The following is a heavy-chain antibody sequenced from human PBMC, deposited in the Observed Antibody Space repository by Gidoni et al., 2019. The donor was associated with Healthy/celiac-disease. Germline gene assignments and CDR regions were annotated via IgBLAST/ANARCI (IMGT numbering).Heavy chain of an antibody. CDR2: IIPIFGTA. D-gene: IGHD6-13*01. CDR3: ARHTFPSSSSWSFDY. J-gene: IGHJ4*02. Sequence: QVPLVQSGAEVKKPGSSVKVSCKASGGTFSRYAISWVRQAPGQGLEWMGGIIPIFGTANYAQKFQGRVTITADESTSTAYMELSSLRSEDTAVYYCARHTFPSSSSWSFDYWGQGTLVTVSS. CDR1: GGTFSRYA. V-gene: IGHV1-69*19.